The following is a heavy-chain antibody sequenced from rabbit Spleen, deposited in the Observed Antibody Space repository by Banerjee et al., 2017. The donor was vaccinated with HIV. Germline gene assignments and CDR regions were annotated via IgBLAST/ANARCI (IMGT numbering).Heavy chain of an antibody. CDR3: ARYYIFYGMDL. CDR2: IYTGRGGT. D-gene: IGHD4-1*01. Sequence: QLEETGGGLVQPGGSLTLSCKTSGFDFSSYSMSWVRQAPGKGLEWIGAIYTGRGGTDYANWVNGRFTISSDNAQYTVDLQMNSLTAADTATYFCARYYIFYGMDLWRPGTLVTVS. J-gene: IGHJ6*01. CDR1: GFDFSSYS. V-gene: IGHV1S7*01.